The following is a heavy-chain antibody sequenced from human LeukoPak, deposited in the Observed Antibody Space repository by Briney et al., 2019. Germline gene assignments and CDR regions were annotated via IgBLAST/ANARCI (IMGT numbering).Heavy chain of an antibody. CDR1: GGSISSYY. CDR2: IYYRGST. V-gene: IGHV4-59*08. CDR3: ARHGSTYALRN. D-gene: IGHD2-2*01. Sequence: SETLSLTCTVSGGSISSYYWSWIRQPPGKGLEWIAYIYYRGSTNYNPSLKSRVAISVDTSKNQFSLKLSSVTAADTAVYYCARHGSTYALRNWGQGTLVTVSS. J-gene: IGHJ4*02.